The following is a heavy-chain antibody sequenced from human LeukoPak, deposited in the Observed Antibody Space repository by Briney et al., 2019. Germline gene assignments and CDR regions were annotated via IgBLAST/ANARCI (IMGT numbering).Heavy chain of an antibody. Sequence: SETLSLTCTVSGGSIRSYYWSWIRQPPGKGLEWIGYIYYSGSTSYNPSLKSRVTISADTSKNQFSLKLTSVTAADTAVYYRARVGSRGNAFDIWGQGTMVTVSS. V-gene: IGHV4-59*01. J-gene: IGHJ3*02. CDR3: ARVGSRGNAFDI. D-gene: IGHD1-26*01. CDR1: GGSIRSYY. CDR2: IYYSGST.